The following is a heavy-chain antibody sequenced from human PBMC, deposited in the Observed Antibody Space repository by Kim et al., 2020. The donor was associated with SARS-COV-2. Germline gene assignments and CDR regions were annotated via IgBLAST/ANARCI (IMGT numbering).Heavy chain of an antibody. Sequence: SETLSLTCTVSGGSVSSGSYYWSWIRQPPGKGLEWIGYIYYSGSTNYNPSLKSRVTISVDTSKNQFSLKLSSVTAADTAVYYCARSPPTYYYDSSGYCDYWGQGTLVTVSS. J-gene: IGHJ4*02. D-gene: IGHD3-22*01. V-gene: IGHV4-61*01. CDR2: IYYSGST. CDR1: GGSVSSGSYY. CDR3: ARSPPTYYYDSSGYCDY.